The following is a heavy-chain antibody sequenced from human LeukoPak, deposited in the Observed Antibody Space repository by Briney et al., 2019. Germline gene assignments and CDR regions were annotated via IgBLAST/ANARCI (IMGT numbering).Heavy chain of an antibody. Sequence: ASVKVSCKASGYSFTNYGITWVRQAPGQGLEWMGWINPNSGGTNYAQKFQGRVTMTRDTSISTAYMELSRLRSDDTAVYYCARGRTSSSWYSYWGQGTLVTVSS. CDR3: ARGRTSSSWYSY. CDR1: GYSFTNYG. CDR2: INPNSGGT. D-gene: IGHD6-13*01. V-gene: IGHV1-2*02. J-gene: IGHJ4*02.